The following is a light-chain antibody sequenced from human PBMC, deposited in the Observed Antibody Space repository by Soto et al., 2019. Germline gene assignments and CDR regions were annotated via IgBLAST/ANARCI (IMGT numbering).Light chain of an antibody. CDR2: RVS. Sequence: EIVMTQSPATLSLSPGERATLSCRASQSINSNLAWYQQKPGQAPRLFMFRVSSRAAGVPARFSGSGSETEFNLTISSLQSEDFAVYYCQQYNSWPRATFGGGTKVDIK. V-gene: IGKV3-15*01. CDR3: QQYNSWPRAT. J-gene: IGKJ4*01. CDR1: QSINSN.